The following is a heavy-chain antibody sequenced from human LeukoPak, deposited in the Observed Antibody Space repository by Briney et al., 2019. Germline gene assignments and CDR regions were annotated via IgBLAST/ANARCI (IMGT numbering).Heavy chain of an antibody. CDR2: INGSGTST. J-gene: IGHJ4*02. CDR3: AKDLHVSRYSSPSRGFDS. D-gene: IGHD6-6*01. Sequence: GGSLRLSCAASGFTFSNYAMNWVRQAPGKGLEWVSVINGSGTSTDYADSVKGRFTISRDTAKNSLYLQMKSLRDEDTAVYYFAKDLHVSRYSSPSRGFDSWGQGTLVTVSS. V-gene: IGHV3-23*01. CDR1: GFTFSNYA.